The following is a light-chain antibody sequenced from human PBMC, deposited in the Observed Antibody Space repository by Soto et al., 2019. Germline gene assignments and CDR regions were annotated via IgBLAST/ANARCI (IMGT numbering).Light chain of an antibody. J-gene: IGKJ1*01. CDR1: QSVSSSY. CDR2: GAS. Sequence: IVLTQSRGTLSLSPGERATLSCRASQSVSSSYLAWHQQKPGQAPRPLIYGASSRAIGIPDRFSGSGSGTDFTLTISSLEPEDFAVYSCRQYGSSPWTFGQGTKGDIK. V-gene: IGKV3-20*01. CDR3: RQYGSSPWT.